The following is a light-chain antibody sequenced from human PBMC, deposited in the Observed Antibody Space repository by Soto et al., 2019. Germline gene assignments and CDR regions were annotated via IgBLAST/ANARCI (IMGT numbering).Light chain of an antibody. CDR1: ESIGDY. J-gene: IGKJ5*01. V-gene: IGKV3-20*01. CDR3: QQYVTSPSIT. CDR2: AAS. Sequence: IVLTHSPCALSLSPGDMATLSVLSSESIGDYLAWYQQRPGQAPRLLIYAASRRASGTPHRFSGSGSERAFTLAISGLEPADFGVYYCQQYVTSPSITFGQGTLLEIK.